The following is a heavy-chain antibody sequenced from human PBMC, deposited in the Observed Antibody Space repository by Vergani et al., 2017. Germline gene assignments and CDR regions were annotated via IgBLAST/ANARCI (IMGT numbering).Heavy chain of an antibody. V-gene: IGHV3-23*01. CDR3: ASRYCSSTSCRANFDY. J-gene: IGHJ4*02. CDR2: ISGSGGST. CDR1: GFTFSSYA. Sequence: EVQLLESGGGLVQPGGSLRLSCAASGFTFSSYAMSWVRQAPGKGLEWVSAISGSGGSTYYADSVKGRFTISRDHSKNTLYLPMNSLRAEDTAVYYCASRYCSSTSCRANFDYWGQGTLVTVSS. D-gene: IGHD2-2*01.